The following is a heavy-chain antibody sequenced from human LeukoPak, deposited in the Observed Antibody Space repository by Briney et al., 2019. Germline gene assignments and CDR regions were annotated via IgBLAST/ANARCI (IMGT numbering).Heavy chain of an antibody. J-gene: IGHJ4*02. CDR2: INHSGST. D-gene: IGHD2-2*02. CDR3: AKDLVFLSCYTSEMDGCGVLDY. CDR1: GGSFSGYY. Sequence: SETLSLTCAVYGGSFSGYYWSWIRQPPGKGLEWIGEINHSGSTNYNPSLKSRVTISVDTSKNQFSLKLSSVTAADTAVYYCAKDLVFLSCYTSEMDGCGVLDYWGQGTLVTVSS. V-gene: IGHV4-34*01.